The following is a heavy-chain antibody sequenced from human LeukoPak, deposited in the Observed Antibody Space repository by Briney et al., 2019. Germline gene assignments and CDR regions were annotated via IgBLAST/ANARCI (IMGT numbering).Heavy chain of an antibody. J-gene: IGHJ4*02. CDR2: INHSGST. CDR3: ARGGPPYYDILTETLDY. V-gene: IGHV4-34*01. CDR1: GGSFSGYY. Sequence: SETLSLTCAVYGGSFSGYYWSWIRQPPGKGLEWIGEINHSGSTNYNPSLKSRVTRSVDTSKNRFSLKLSSVPAADTAVYYCARGGPPYYDILTETLDYWGQGTLVTVSS. D-gene: IGHD3-9*01.